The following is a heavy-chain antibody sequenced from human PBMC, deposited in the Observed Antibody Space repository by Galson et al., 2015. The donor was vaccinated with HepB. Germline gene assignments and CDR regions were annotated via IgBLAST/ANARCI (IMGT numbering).Heavy chain of an antibody. D-gene: IGHD3-22*01. CDR3: AKSYYYDSSGYRANYWYFDL. V-gene: IGHV3-30*18. CDR2: ISYDGGNK. Sequence: SLRLSCAASGFTFSSYGMHWVRQAPGKGLEWVAVISYDGGNKYYGDSVKGRFTISRDNSKNTLYLQMNSLRAEDTAVYYCAKSYYYDSSGYRANYWYFDLWGRGTLVTVSS. CDR1: GFTFSSYG. J-gene: IGHJ2*01.